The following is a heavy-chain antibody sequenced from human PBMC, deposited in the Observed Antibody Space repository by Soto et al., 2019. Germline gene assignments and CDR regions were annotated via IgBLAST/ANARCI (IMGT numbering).Heavy chain of an antibody. Sequence: WGVLRLSCAASGFTFSDYYMSWIRQAPGKGLEWVSYITSSGSTIYYADSVKGRFTISRDNAKNSLYLQMNSLRAEDTAVYYCAREKTAMVTVDYWGQGTLVTVSS. CDR1: GFTFSDYY. CDR3: AREKTAMVTVDY. CDR2: ITSSGSTI. V-gene: IGHV3-11*01. J-gene: IGHJ4*02. D-gene: IGHD5-18*01.